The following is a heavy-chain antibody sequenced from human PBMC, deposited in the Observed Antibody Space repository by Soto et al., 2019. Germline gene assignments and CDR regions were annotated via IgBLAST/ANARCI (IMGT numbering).Heavy chain of an antibody. CDR1: GFTFSGSA. J-gene: IGHJ6*03. CDR3: TRHGRITIFGVVWDDYLDV. D-gene: IGHD3-3*01. Sequence: EVQLVESGGGLVQPGGSLKLSCAASGFTFSGSAMHWVRQASGKGLEWVGRIRSKANSYETAYAASVRGRFTISRDDSKNTAYLQMNSLKTEDTAVYYCTRHGRITIFGVVWDDYLDVWGKGTTVTVSS. V-gene: IGHV3-73*01. CDR2: IRSKANSYET.